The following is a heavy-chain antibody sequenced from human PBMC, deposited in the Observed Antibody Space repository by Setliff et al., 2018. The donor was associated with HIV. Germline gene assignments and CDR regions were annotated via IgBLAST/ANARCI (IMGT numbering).Heavy chain of an antibody. D-gene: IGHD3-22*01. CDR1: GGSFSGYC. V-gene: IGHV4-4*07. J-gene: IGHJ3*02. CDR2: IYTSGST. Sequence: ASETLSLTCAVYGGSFSGYCWSWIRQPAGKGLEWIGRIYTSGSTNYNPSLKSRVTMSVDTSKNQFSLKLSSVTAADTAVYYCARDRYYDSSGYIPFDIWGQGTMVTVSS. CDR3: ARDRYYDSSGYIPFDI.